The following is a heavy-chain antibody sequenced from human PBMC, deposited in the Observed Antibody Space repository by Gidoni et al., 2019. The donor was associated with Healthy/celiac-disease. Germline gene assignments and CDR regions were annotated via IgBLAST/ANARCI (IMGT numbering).Heavy chain of an antibody. D-gene: IGHD3-10*01. CDR3: ARGFRGLLWFGELLADAFDI. Sequence: GKGLEWIGYIYYSGSTNYNPSLKSRVTISVDTSKNQFSLKLSSVTAADTAVYYCARGFRGLLWFGELLADAFDIWGQGTMVTVSS. CDR2: IYYSGST. J-gene: IGHJ3*02. V-gene: IGHV4-59*13.